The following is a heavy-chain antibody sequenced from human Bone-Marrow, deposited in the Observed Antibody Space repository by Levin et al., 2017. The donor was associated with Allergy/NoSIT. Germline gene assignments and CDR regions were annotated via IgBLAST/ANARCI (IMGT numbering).Heavy chain of an antibody. J-gene: IGHJ5*01. D-gene: IGHD4-11*01. CDR2: TSRDGNSH. CDR1: GFTFADYA. CDR3: AKSLYTNYGAVDS. Sequence: PGESLKISCAASGFTFADYALHWVRQTPDKGLEWVAFTSRDGNSHFYADSVKGRFTISKDTSTNTLYLQMNSLRTEDTALYFCAKSLYTNYGAVDSWGQGALVTVSS. V-gene: IGHV3-30*04.